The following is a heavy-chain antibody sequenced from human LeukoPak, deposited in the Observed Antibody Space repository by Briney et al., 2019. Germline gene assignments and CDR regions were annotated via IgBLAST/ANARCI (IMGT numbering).Heavy chain of an antibody. D-gene: IGHD4-11*01. Sequence: GGSLRLSCAASGFTFSTYGIHWVRQAPGKGLEWVAVISNGGGNKYYADSVKGRFTISRDNSKNTLYLQMNSLRAEDTAVYYCAKDKTTYYYYYGMDIWGQGTTVTVSS. CDR1: GFTFSTYG. J-gene: IGHJ6*02. V-gene: IGHV3-30*18. CDR2: ISNGGGNK. CDR3: AKDKTTYYYYYGMDI.